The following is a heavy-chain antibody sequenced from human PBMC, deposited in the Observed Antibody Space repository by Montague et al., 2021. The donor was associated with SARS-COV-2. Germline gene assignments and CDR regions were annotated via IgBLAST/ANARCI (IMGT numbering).Heavy chain of an antibody. D-gene: IGHD3-3*01. CDR3: ARAPTIFGVVITNFDY. Sequence: TLSLTCTVSGGSISSGGYYWSWIRQHPGKGLEWIGYIYYSGXTXYXXXXKXRVTISVGTSKNQFSLKLSSVTAADTAVYYCARAPTIFGVVITNFDYWGQEPWSPSPQ. CDR1: GGSISSGGYY. J-gene: IGHJ4*01. V-gene: IGHV4-31*03. CDR2: IYYSGXT.